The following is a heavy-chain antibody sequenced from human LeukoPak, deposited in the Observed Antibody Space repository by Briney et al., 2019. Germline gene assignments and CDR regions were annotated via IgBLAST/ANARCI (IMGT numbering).Heavy chain of an antibody. CDR3: ASGVLPHDY. D-gene: IGHD2-8*01. Sequence: GGSLRLSCSVSGFSFSNHWMNWVRQAPGKGLEWVANIKEDGSENYYGEFVKGRFTISRDNAKNSLYLQMSSLRAEDTAVYYCASGVLPHDYWGQGTLVTVSS. CDR1: GFSFSNHW. J-gene: IGHJ4*02. CDR2: IKEDGSEN. V-gene: IGHV3-7*01.